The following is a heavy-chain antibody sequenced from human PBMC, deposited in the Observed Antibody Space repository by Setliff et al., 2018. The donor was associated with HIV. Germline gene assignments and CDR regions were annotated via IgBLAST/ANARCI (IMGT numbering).Heavy chain of an antibody. D-gene: IGHD7-27*01. Sequence: GGSLRLSCAASGFIFRNAWMTWVRQAPGKGLEWVGRIKSKTDGETTDYAAPVKGRFTISRDDSKNTLYLQMNSLKTEDTAVYYCADIGAGDHYWGQGTLVTVSS. CDR3: ADIGAGDHY. J-gene: IGHJ4*02. CDR2: IKSKTDGETT. CDR1: GFIFRNAW. V-gene: IGHV3-15*01.